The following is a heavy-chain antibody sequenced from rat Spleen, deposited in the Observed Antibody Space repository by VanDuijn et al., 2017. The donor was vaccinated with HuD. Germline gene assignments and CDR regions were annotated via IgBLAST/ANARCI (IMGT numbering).Heavy chain of an antibody. CDR3: TSPFRWFAY. CDR2: LWAGGST. V-gene: IGHV2-13*01. J-gene: IGHJ3*01. Sequence: QVQLKESGPGLVQPSQTLSLTCTVSGFSLSSYGVIWVRQPPGKGLEWMGGLWAGGSTNYNSAVQSRLSINRDTSKSQVFLNMNSLQTEDTAIYFCTSPFRWFAYWGQGTLVTVSS. CDR1: GFSLSSYG.